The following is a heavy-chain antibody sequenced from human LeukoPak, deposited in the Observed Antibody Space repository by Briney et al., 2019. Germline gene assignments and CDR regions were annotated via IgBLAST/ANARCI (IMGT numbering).Heavy chain of an antibody. CDR1: GFTFSSYA. CDR3: ARDYCSSTSCYLPYYGMDV. CDR2: ISYDGSNK. Sequence: GGSLRLSCAASGFTFSSYAMHWVRQAPGKGLEWVAVISYDGSNKYYADSVKGRFTIPRDNSKNTLYLQMNSLRAEDTAVYYCARDYCSSTSCYLPYYGMDVWGQGTTVTVSS. J-gene: IGHJ6*02. D-gene: IGHD2-2*01. V-gene: IGHV3-30-3*01.